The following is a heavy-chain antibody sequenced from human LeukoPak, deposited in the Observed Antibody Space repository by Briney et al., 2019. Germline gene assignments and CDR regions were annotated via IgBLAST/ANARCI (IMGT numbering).Heavy chain of an antibody. CDR1: GFTFSSYA. D-gene: IGHD6-19*01. CDR2: ISGSGGST. J-gene: IGHJ5*02. CDR3: AKDRGLAVAGLNWFDP. V-gene: IGHV3-23*01. Sequence: PGGSLRLSCAASGFTFSSYAMSWVRQVPGKGLEWVSAISGSGGSTYYADSVKGRFTISRDNSKNTLYLQMNSLRAEDTAVYYCAKDRGLAVAGLNWFDPWGQGTLVTVSS.